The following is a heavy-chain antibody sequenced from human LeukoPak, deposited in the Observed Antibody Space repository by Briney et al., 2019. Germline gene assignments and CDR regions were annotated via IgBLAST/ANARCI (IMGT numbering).Heavy chain of an antibody. CDR2: INPNSGNT. CDR3: ARAGSSSGWYYYYMDV. CDR1: GYTFTSYD. J-gene: IGHJ6*03. D-gene: IGHD6-19*01. V-gene: IGHV1-8*03. Sequence: ASVKVSCKASGYTFTSYDINWVRQATGQGLEWMGWINPNSGNTGYAQKFQGRVTITRNTSISTAYMELSSLRSEDTAVYYCARAGSSSGWYYYYMDVWGKGTTATVSS.